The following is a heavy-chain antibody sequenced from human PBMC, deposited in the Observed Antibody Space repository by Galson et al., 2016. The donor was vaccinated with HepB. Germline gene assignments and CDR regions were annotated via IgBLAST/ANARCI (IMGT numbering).Heavy chain of an antibody. CDR2: ISGSGSHI. Sequence: SLRLSCAASGFTFVSYTVNWVRQAPGKGLECVSSISGSGSHIPYLDSVKGRFTISRDNAKNSLYLQMNGLRAEDTALYYCAVLIASNGHLDSWGQGTLVTVSS. CDR1: GFTFVSYT. CDR3: AVLIASNGHLDS. J-gene: IGHJ4*02. V-gene: IGHV3-21*01. D-gene: IGHD2-8*01.